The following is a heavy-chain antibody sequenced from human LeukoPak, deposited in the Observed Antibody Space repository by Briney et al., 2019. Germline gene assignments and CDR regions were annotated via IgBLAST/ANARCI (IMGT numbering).Heavy chain of an antibody. CDR1: GXSISSSSYY. V-gene: IGHV4-39*01. CDR3: VRXXDPGSYYYYYGMDV. CDR2: IYYSGNT. Sequence: SETLSLTCTVSGXSISSSSYYWGXIRQPXGKGLEWIGSIYYSGNTYYNPSLKSRVTISVDTSKNQFSLKLSSVTAADTAVYYCVRXXDPGSYYYYYGMDVWGQGTTVTVSS. J-gene: IGHJ6*02.